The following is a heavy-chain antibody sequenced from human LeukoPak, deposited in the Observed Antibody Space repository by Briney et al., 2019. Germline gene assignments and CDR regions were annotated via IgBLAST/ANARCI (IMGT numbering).Heavy chain of an antibody. D-gene: IGHD4-17*01. CDR2: ISSSDNTI. J-gene: IGHJ4*02. CDR1: GLTFSIYE. V-gene: IGHV3-48*03. CDR3: ARGGYGAYMG. Sequence: GGSLRLSCEASGLTFSIYEMNWVRQAPGKGLEWVSYISSSDNTIYYADSVKGRFTISRDNAKNTLDLQMNSLRAEDTAVYYCARGGYGAYMGWGQGMLVTVSS.